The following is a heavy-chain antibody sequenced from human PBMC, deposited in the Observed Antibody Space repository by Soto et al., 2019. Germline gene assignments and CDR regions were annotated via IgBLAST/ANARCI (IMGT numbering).Heavy chain of an antibody. CDR3: ARGCCGSGGDDDAFDI. CDR1: GDSISSGGYY. D-gene: IGHD3-10*01. CDR2: IYYSGST. Sequence: QVQLQESGPGLVKPSQTLSLTCSVSGDSISSGGYYWNWIRQHPGKGLEWIGYIYYSGSTYYNPSLKSRVTISADTSKNPFSLKLTPVTAADTAVYYCARGCCGSGGDDDAFDIWGQGTMVTVSS. V-gene: IGHV4-31*03. J-gene: IGHJ3*02.